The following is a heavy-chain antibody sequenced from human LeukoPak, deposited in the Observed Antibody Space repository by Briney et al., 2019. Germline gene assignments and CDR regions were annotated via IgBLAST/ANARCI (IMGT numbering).Heavy chain of an antibody. V-gene: IGHV4-39*01. D-gene: IGHD1-7*01. Sequence: SETLSLTCTVSGGSIISSSYNWGWIRQPPGKGLEWIGTIYYSGTTYYNPSLQSRVTISVDTSKNEFSLKVNSVTAADTAVYYCARVLGTDEGADYWGQGTLVTVSS. CDR2: IYYSGTT. J-gene: IGHJ4*02. CDR1: GGSIISSSYN. CDR3: ARVLGTDEGADY.